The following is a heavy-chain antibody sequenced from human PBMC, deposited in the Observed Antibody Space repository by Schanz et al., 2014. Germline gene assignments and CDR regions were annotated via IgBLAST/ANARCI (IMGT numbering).Heavy chain of an antibody. J-gene: IGHJ5*02. CDR1: GFMFSSYG. V-gene: IGHV3-15*01. CDR2: IKGKTDGETT. D-gene: IGHD6-13*01. CDR3: ATASSPVREAGAGSSFHL. Sequence: EVQLVESGGGLVQPGGSLRLSCAASGFMFSSYGMHWVRQAPGKGLEWVGRIKGKTDGETTDYAAPVKGRFSISRDDSQSTLYLQMNSLKIEDTAVYYCATASSPVREAGAGSSFHLWGQGTLVTVSP.